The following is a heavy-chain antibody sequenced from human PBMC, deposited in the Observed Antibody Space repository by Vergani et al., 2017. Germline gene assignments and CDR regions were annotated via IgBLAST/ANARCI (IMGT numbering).Heavy chain of an antibody. CDR3: AKGGFRNAFDI. J-gene: IGHJ3*02. CDR1: GFTFSTYA. Sequence: EVQLLESGGGLVQTGGSLRLSCAASGFTFSTYAMSWVRQAPGKGLEWVSASSGSGGTKDYADSVKGRFTISRDNSKNTLYLQMNSLRVEDRALYYCAKGGFRNAFDIWGQGTMVTVSS. V-gene: IGHV3-23*01. CDR2: SSGSGGTK.